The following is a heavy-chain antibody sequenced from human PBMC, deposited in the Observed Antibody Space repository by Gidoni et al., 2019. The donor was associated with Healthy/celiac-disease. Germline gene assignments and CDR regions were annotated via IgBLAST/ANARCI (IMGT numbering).Heavy chain of an antibody. CDR3: AHSSTAYYYYGMDV. D-gene: IGHD2-21*02. V-gene: IGHV2-5*01. J-gene: IGHJ6*02. CDR1: GFSLSTSGVG. Sequence: QITLKESGPTLVKPTQTLTLTSTFSGFSLSTSGVGVGWIRQPPGKALEWLALIYWNDDKRYNPSLKSRLTITEDTSKNQVVLTMTNMDPVDTATYYCAHSSTAYYYYGMDVWGQGTTVTVSS. CDR2: IYWNDDK.